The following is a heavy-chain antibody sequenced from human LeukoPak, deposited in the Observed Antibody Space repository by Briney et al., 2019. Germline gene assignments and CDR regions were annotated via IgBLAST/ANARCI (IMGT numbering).Heavy chain of an antibody. CDR3: VKEGGDFDS. V-gene: IGHV3-30*02. CDR2: IQYDASNK. CDR1: GFIFSSFG. Sequence: GGSLRLSCAASGFIFSSFGMHWVRQSPGKGLEWVAFIQYDASNKYYTDSVKGRFTISRDNSKNTLYLQMNSLRAEDTAVYYCVKEGGDFDSWGQGILVTVSS. D-gene: IGHD2-21*01. J-gene: IGHJ4*02.